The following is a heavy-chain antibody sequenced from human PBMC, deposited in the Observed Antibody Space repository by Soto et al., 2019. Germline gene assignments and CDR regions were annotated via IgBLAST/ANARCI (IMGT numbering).Heavy chain of an antibody. CDR1: GFTFSSYS. J-gene: IGHJ4*01. CDR3: STDSYFTLKLVRFDY. Sequence: GGSLRLSCAASGFTFSSYSMNWVRQAPGKGLEWVSSISSSSSYIYYADSVKGRFTISRDNAKNSLYLQMNSLRAEDTAVYYCSTDSYFTLKLVRFDYWGLGTLVTVS. D-gene: IGHD6-6*01. CDR2: ISSSSSYI. V-gene: IGHV3-21*01.